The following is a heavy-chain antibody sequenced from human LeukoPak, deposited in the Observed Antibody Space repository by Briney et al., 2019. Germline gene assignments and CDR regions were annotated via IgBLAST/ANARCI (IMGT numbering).Heavy chain of an antibody. Sequence: GGSLRLSCAASGFTFSSYWMHWVRQAPGKGLVWVSSTDSDSSYIYYSDSVKGRFTISRDNTNNSLYLQMNSLRAEDTALYYCARGSLEVGDLVGQYYFDLWGRGTLVTVSS. D-gene: IGHD1-1*01. J-gene: IGHJ4*02. V-gene: IGHV3-21*04. CDR1: GFTFSSYW. CDR2: TDSDSSYI. CDR3: ARGSLEVGDLVGQYYFDL.